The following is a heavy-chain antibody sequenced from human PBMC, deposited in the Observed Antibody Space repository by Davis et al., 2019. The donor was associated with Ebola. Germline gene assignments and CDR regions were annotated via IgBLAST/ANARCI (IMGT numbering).Heavy chain of an antibody. CDR3: ARETNRGRLYYTGPSHGFAY. CDR1: GGSISSGGYY. J-gene: IGHJ4*02. CDR2: IDNTGST. D-gene: IGHD3-3*01. V-gene: IGHV4-31*03. Sequence: SETLSLTCTVSGGSISSGGYYWSWIRQHPGKGLEWIGFIDNTGSTYYNPSLKSRVTISLDTSKNQFSLKLSSVTAADTAVYYCARETNRGRLYYTGPSHGFAYWGQGTLVTVSS.